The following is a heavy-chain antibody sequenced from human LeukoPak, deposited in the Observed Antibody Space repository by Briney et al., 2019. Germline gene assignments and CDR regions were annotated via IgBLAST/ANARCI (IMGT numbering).Heavy chain of an antibody. Sequence: ASVKVSCKASGYTFTSYDINWVRQATGQGLEWMGWMNPNSGNTGYAQKFQGRVTMTRDMSTSTVYMELSSLRSEDTAVYYCARDRGIQSSPFDYWGQGTLVTVSS. J-gene: IGHJ4*02. V-gene: IGHV1-8*02. D-gene: IGHD3-10*01. CDR1: GYTFTSYD. CDR2: MNPNSGNT. CDR3: ARDRGIQSSPFDY.